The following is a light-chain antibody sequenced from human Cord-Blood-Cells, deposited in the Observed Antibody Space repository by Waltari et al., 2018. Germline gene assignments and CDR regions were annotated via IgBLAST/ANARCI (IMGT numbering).Light chain of an antibody. V-gene: IGKV4-1*01. CDR2: WAS. CDR1: RSVLYSSNNKTY. J-gene: IGKJ4*01. Sequence: DIVMTQSPDSLAVSLGERATINCKSSRSVLYSSNNKTYLAWYQPKPGQPAKLLIYWASTREPGVPDRFSGSGSGTDFTLAISSLQAEDVAVYYCQQYYSTPLTFGGGTKVEI. CDR3: QQYYSTPLT.